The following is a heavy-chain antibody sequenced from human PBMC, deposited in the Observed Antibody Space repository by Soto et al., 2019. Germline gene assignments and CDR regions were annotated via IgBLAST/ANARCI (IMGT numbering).Heavy chain of an antibody. Sequence: GESLKISCKASGYSFPNYWIAWVRQIPGKGLEWMGIIYPDDSDTRYSPSFQGQVTISADKSITTAYLQWSSLKASDTAIYYCARQGGTGWQRYYGMDVWGQGTTVTVSS. J-gene: IGHJ6*02. V-gene: IGHV5-51*01. CDR2: IYPDDSDT. CDR1: GYSFPNYW. CDR3: ARQGGTGWQRYYGMDV. D-gene: IGHD6-25*01.